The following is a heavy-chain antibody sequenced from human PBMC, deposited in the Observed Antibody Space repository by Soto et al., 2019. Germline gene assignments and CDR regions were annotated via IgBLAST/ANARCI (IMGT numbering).Heavy chain of an antibody. CDR1: GFTFTNAW. V-gene: IGHV3-15*07. CDR2: IKSKTDGGTI. CDR3: TLRDY. Sequence: EVQLVESGGALVKPGGSLRLSCVGSGFTFTNAWMTWVRQAPGKGLEWVGRIKSKTDGGTIDDAAPVKDRFIISRDDSKNMVYLEMNSLKTEDTAVYFCTLRDYWGQGTLVTVAS. D-gene: IGHD5-12*01. J-gene: IGHJ4*02.